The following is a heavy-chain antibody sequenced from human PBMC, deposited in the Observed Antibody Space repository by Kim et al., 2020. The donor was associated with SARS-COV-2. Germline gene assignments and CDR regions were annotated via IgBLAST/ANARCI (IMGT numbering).Heavy chain of an antibody. D-gene: IGHD6-13*01. J-gene: IGHJ4*02. CDR1: GGSISSGDYY. Sequence: SETLSLTCTVSGGSISSGDYYWSWIRQPPGKGLEWIGYIYYSGSTYYNPSLKSRVTISVDTSKNQFSLKLSSVTAADTAVYYCARVGDSSWCEIDYWGQGTLVTVSS. V-gene: IGHV4-30-4*01. CDR2: IYYSGST. CDR3: ARVGDSSWCEIDY.